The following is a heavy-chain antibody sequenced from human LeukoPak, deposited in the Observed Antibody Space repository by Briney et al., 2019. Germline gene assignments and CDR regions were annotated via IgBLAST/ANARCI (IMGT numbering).Heavy chain of an antibody. CDR3: ARRGHVLLWFGELSPFLY. D-gene: IGHD3-10*01. V-gene: IGHV4-39*01. Sequence: SETLSLTCTVSGGSISSSSYYWGWIRQPPGKGLEWIGSIYYSGSTYYNPSLKSRVTISVDTSKNQFSLKLNSVTAADTAVYYCARRGHVLLWFGELSPFLYWGQGTLVTVSS. CDR2: IYYSGST. CDR1: GGSISSSSYY. J-gene: IGHJ4*02.